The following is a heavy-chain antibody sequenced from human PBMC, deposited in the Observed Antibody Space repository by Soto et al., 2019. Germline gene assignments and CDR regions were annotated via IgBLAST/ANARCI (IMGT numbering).Heavy chain of an antibody. Sequence: EVQLLESGGGLVQPGGSLRLSCAASGFTFSSDAMSWVRQAPGRGLGWVSSLDGSGSHTFHADSVKGRFTISRDNSKNTVYLQMNSLRAEDTAVYYCVKARYSSNRGYFDYWGQGTVVTVSS. CDR3: VKARYSSNRGYFDY. CDR2: LDGSGSHT. CDR1: GFTFSSDA. J-gene: IGHJ4*02. D-gene: IGHD1-1*01. V-gene: IGHV3-23*01.